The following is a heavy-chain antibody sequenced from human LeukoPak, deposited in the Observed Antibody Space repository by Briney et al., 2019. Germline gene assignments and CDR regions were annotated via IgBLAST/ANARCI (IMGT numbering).Heavy chain of an antibody. D-gene: IGHD2-21*02. CDR1: GFTFSSYS. V-gene: IGHV3-48*01. Sequence: GGSLRLSCAASGFTFSSYSMNWVRQAPGKGLEWVSYISSSSSTIYYADSVMGRFTISRDNAKNSLYLQMNSLRAEDTAVYYCARDAYCGGDCWPHFQHWGQGTLVTVSS. CDR3: ARDAYCGGDCWPHFQH. J-gene: IGHJ1*01. CDR2: ISSSSSTI.